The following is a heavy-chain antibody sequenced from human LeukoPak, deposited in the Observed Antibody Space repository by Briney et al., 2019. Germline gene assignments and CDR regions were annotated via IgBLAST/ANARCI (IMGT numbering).Heavy chain of an antibody. CDR3: ARKGGGRGAFDI. CDR1: GFNFSTYW. Sequence: GGSLRLSCTASGFNFSTYWMTWVRQAPGKGLEWVSSISRSNSYIYYADSVKGRFTISRDNAKNSLYLQMNSLRAEDTAVYYCARKGGGRGAFDIWGQGTMVTVSS. V-gene: IGHV3-21*01. J-gene: IGHJ3*02. D-gene: IGHD2-15*01. CDR2: ISRSNSYI.